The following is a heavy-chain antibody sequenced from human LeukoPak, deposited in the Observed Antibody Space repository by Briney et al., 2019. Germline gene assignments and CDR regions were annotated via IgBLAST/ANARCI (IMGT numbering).Heavy chain of an antibody. V-gene: IGHV4-39*07. Sequence: SETLSLTCTVSGGSISSSSYYWGWIRQPPGKGLEWIGSIYYSGSTYYNPSLKSRVTISVDTSTSTVYMELSSLRSEDTAVYYCARDDFGRHYYDSSGYYDYWGQGTLVTVSS. CDR1: GGSISSSSYY. CDR3: ARDDFGRHYYDSSGYYDY. J-gene: IGHJ4*02. D-gene: IGHD3-22*01. CDR2: IYYSGST.